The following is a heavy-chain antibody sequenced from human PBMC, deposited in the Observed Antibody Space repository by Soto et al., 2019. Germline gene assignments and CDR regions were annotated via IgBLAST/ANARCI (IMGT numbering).Heavy chain of an antibody. J-gene: IGHJ5*02. V-gene: IGHV1-18*01. CDR1: GYTFTSYG. CDR2: ISAYNGNT. Sequence: QVQLVQSGAEVKKPGASVKVSCKASGYTFTSYGISWVRQAPGQGLEWMGWISAYNGNTNYAQKLQGRVTRTTDTSTSTAYMELRSLRADDAAVYYCARGSNYYDSSGYRFDPWGQGTLVTVSS. CDR3: ARGSNYYDSSGYRFDP. D-gene: IGHD3-22*01.